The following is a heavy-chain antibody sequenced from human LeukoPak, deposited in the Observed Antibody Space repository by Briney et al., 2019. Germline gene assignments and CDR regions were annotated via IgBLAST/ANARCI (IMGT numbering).Heavy chain of an antibody. Sequence: SETLSLTCAVYGGSLSGYYWSWISQPAGKGREWIGELNHSGHTKHNPSIKSRVNRSVDTSNNQYSLKLSSVTAADTAVYYCARGLRDGLSGKYRSEIDYWGQGTLVTVSS. J-gene: IGHJ4*02. V-gene: IGHV4-34*01. CDR1: GGSLSGYY. D-gene: IGHD5-24*01. CDR2: LNHSGHT. CDR3: ARGLRDGLSGKYRSEIDY.